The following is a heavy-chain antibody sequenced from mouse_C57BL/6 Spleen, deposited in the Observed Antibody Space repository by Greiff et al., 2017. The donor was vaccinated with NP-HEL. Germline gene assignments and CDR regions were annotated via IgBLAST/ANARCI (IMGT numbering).Heavy chain of an antibody. J-gene: IGHJ4*01. CDR3: TRDLGDY. CDR1: GFTFSSYA. V-gene: IGHV5-9-1*02. Sequence: EVKLVESGEGLVKPGGSLKLSCAASGFTFSSYAMSWVRQTPEQRLEWVAYISSGGDYIYYADTVKGRFTISRDNARNTLYLQMSSLRSEDTAMYYCTRDLGDYWGQGTSVTVSS. CDR2: ISSGGDYI.